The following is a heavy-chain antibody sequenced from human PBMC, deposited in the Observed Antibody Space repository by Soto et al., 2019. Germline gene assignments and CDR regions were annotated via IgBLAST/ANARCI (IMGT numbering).Heavy chain of an antibody. J-gene: IGHJ4*02. CDR2: IRNKANSYTT. V-gene: IGHV3-72*01. Sequence: EVQLAESGGGLAQPGGSLRLSCAASGFTFSDHYMGWVRQAPGKGLEWVGHIRNKANSYTTEYAASVKGSFTISRDDSKNSLYLQMNSLKNEDTAVYYCVRARVYSLDYWGQGALVTVSS. CDR3: VRARVYSLDY. CDR1: GFTFSDHY. D-gene: IGHD5-12*01.